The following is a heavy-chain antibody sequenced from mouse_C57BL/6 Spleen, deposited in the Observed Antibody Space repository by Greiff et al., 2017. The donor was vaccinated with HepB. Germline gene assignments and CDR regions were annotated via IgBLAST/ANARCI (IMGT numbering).Heavy chain of an antibody. V-gene: IGHV1-64*01. CDR2: IHPNSGST. Sequence: QVQLQQPGAELVKPGASVKLSCKASGYTFTSYWMHWVKQRPGQGLEWIGMIHPNSGSTNYNEKFKSKATLTVDKSSSTAYMQLSSLTSEDSAVYYCARESKYYYGSSSPMDYWGQGTSVTVSS. J-gene: IGHJ4*01. CDR1: GYTFTSYW. CDR3: ARESKYYYGSSSPMDY. D-gene: IGHD1-1*01.